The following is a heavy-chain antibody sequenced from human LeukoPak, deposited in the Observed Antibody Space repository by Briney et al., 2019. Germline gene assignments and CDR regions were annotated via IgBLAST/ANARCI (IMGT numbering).Heavy chain of an antibody. D-gene: IGHD5-24*01. V-gene: IGHV3-48*03. CDR3: ARRFRD. CDR1: RLTFSGFE. Sequence: PGGSLRLSCVGSRLTFSGFEMNWVRQAPGKGLEWVSYIKDDGSLKTYADSVKGRFTISRDNAKNSLYLQMNSLRVEDTAIYCCARRFRDWGQGTLVTVSS. J-gene: IGHJ4*02. CDR2: IKDDGSLK.